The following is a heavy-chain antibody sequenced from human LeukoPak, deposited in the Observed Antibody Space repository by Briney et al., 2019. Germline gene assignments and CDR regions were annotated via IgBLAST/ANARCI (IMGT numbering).Heavy chain of an antibody. J-gene: IGHJ5*02. V-gene: IGHV4-38-2*01. Sequence: SETLSLTCAVSGYSISSGYYWGWIRQPPGKGLEWIGSIYRSGSTNYNPSLKSRVTISVDTSKNQFSLKLSSVTAADTAVYYCARGRRDLCSSTSCYTYWFDPWGQGTLVTVSS. D-gene: IGHD2-2*02. CDR1: GYSISSGYY. CDR2: IYRSGST. CDR3: ARGRRDLCSSTSCYTYWFDP.